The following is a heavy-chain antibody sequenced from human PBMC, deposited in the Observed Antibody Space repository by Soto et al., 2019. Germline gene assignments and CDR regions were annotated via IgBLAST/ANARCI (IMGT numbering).Heavy chain of an antibody. CDR1: GFTFSSYS. D-gene: IGHD3-10*01. CDR3: ARAGLLWRVGPTDY. Sequence: PGGSLRLSCAASGFTFSSYSMNWVRQAPGKGLEWVSSISSSSRYIYYADSVKGRFTISRDNAKNSLYLQMNSLRAEDTAVYYCARAGLLWRVGPTDYWGQGTLVTVSS. J-gene: IGHJ4*02. V-gene: IGHV3-21*01. CDR2: ISSSSRYI.